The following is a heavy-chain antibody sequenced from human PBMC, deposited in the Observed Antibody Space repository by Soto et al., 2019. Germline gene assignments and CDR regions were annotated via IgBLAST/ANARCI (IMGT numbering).Heavy chain of an antibody. CDR1: GFTFSSYA. CDR3: RVPAAIYGGVNDAFDI. Sequence: GGSLRLSCAASGFTFSSYAMHWVRQAPGKGLEWVAVISYDGSNKYYADSVKGRFTISRDNSKNTLYLQMNSLRAEDTAVYYCRVPAAIYGGVNDAFDIWGQGTMVTVSS. V-gene: IGHV3-30-3*01. D-gene: IGHD2-2*01. CDR2: ISYDGSNK. J-gene: IGHJ3*02.